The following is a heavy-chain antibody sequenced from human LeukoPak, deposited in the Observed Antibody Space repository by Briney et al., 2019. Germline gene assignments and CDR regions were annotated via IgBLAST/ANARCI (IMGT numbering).Heavy chain of an antibody. CDR2: IHQIGST. D-gene: IGHD3-22*01. J-gene: IGHJ4*02. V-gene: IGHV4-38-2*02. CDR3: ARGGTGYYDSSYYYPY. CDR1: GYSISIDYY. Sequence: SETLSLICNVSGYSISIDYYWGWIRQPPGKGLERIGSIHQIGSTYYNPSLKSRVSILMDKSKNQFSLRLNSVTAADTAVYYCARGGTGYYDSSYYYPYWGQGTLVTVSS.